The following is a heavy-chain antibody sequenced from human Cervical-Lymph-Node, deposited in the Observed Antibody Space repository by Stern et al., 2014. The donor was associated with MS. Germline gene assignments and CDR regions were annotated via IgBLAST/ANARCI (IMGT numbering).Heavy chain of an antibody. Sequence: QVQLMQSGAEVKKPGSSVKVSCKASGGTFSNYATSWVRQAPGQGLEWMGGIVPLFGKPNYAQKFQGRVPITADESTSTAYMDLSSLRSEDTAVYYCASPLTATSVPFGYYGMDVWGQGTTVTVS. CDR1: GGTFSNYA. D-gene: IGHD4-17*01. CDR3: ASPLTATSVPFGYYGMDV. CDR2: IVPLFGKP. J-gene: IGHJ6*02. V-gene: IGHV1-69*01.